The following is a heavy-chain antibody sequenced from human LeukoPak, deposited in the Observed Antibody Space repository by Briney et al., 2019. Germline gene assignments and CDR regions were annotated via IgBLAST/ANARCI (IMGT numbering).Heavy chain of an antibody. V-gene: IGHV4-39*01. Sequence: SETLSLTCTVSGGSISSSSYYWGWLRQPPGKGLEWIGSIYYSGSTYYNPSLKSRVTISVDTSKNQFSLKLSSVTAADTAVYYCARHRVVADYYDSSGYYLDYWGQGTLVTVSS. J-gene: IGHJ4*02. D-gene: IGHD3-22*01. CDR3: ARHRVVADYYDSSGYYLDY. CDR1: GGSISSSSYY. CDR2: IYYSGST.